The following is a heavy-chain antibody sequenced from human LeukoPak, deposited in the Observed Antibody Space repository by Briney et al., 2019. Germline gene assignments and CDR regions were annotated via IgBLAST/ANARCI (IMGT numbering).Heavy chain of an antibody. Sequence: GGSLRLSCAASGFTFSSYWMHWVRQAPGKGLVWVSRINSDGSSTSYADSVRGRFTISRDNAKNTLYLQMNSLRAEDTAVYYCARDLYRIVVVPHYFDYWGQGTLVTVSS. V-gene: IGHV3-74*01. CDR1: GFTFSSYW. CDR2: INSDGSST. J-gene: IGHJ4*02. D-gene: IGHD3-22*01. CDR3: ARDLYRIVVVPHYFDY.